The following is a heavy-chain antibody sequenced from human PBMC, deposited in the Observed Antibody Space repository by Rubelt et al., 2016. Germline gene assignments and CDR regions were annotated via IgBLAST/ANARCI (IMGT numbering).Heavy chain of an antibody. Sequence: QVQLVQSGAEVKKPGASVKVSCQASGYTFTSYYMHWVRQAPGQGLEYMGIINPTDGGTSYVQKFQGSGNMTRDTSTSTVYMELSSLRSDDTAVYYCARELNDFDIWGQGTMVTVSS. J-gene: IGHJ3*02. CDR2: INPTDGGT. CDR1: GYTFTSYY. CDR3: ARELNDFDI. V-gene: IGHV1-46*01.